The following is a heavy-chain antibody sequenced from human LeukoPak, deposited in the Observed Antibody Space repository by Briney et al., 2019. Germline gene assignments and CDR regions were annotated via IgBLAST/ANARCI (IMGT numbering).Heavy chain of an antibody. J-gene: IGHJ5*02. CDR1: GGSFSGYY. V-gene: IGHV4-34*01. CDR3: ARGRVIVAGGRFDP. D-gene: IGHD4-23*01. Sequence: PSETLSLTCAVYGGSFSGYYWSWIRQPPGKGLEWIGEINHSGSTNYNPSLKSRVTISVDTSKNQFSLKLSSVTAADTAVYYCARGRVIVAGGRFDPWGQGTLVTVSS. CDR2: INHSGST.